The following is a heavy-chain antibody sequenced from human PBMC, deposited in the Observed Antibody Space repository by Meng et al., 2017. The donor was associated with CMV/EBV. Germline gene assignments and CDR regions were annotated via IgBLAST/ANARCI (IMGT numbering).Heavy chain of an antibody. CDR2: IIPIFGTA. D-gene: IGHD3-10*01. Sequence: SSVKVSCKASGGTFSSYAISWVRQAPGQGLEWMGGIIPIFGTANYAQKFQGRVTITTDESTSTAYMELSSLRSEDTAVYYCASERRSPNWFDPWGQGTLVTVSS. J-gene: IGHJ5*02. V-gene: IGHV1-69*05. CDR3: ASERRSPNWFDP. CDR1: GGTFSSYA.